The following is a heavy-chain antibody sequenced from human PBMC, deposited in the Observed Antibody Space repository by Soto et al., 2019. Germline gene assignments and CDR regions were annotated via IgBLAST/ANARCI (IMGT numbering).Heavy chain of an antibody. CDR1: GFTFSSYA. D-gene: IGHD2-21*02. V-gene: IGHV3-30-3*01. CDR3: ARYIVVVTATYAFDI. Sequence: PGGSLRLSCAASGFTFSSYAMHWVRQAPGKGLEWVAVISYDGSNKYYADPVKGRFTISRDNSKNTLYLQMNSLRAEDTAVYYCARYIVVVTATYAFDIWGQGTMVTVSS. J-gene: IGHJ3*02. CDR2: ISYDGSNK.